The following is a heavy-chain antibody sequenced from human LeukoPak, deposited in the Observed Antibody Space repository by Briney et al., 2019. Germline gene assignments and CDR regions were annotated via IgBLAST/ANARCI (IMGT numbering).Heavy chain of an antibody. V-gene: IGHV4-4*07. CDR3: ARVLGYCSGGSCRPPNDAFDI. CDR1: GGSISSYY. Sequence: KPSETLSLTCTVSGGSISSYYWSWIRQPAGKGLEWTGRIYTSGSTNYNPSLKSRVTMSVDTSKNQFSLKLSSVTAADTAVYYCARVLGYCSGGSCRPPNDAFDIWGQGTMVTVSS. CDR2: IYTSGST. J-gene: IGHJ3*02. D-gene: IGHD2-15*01.